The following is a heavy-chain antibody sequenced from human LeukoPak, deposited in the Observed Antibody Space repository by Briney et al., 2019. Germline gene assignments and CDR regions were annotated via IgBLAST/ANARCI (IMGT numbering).Heavy chain of an antibody. V-gene: IGHV4-59*01. D-gene: IGHD3-10*01. CDR3: ALRGGYGSGSYYNTFDY. J-gene: IGHJ4*02. Sequence: SETLSLTCTVSGGSISSYYWSWIRQPPGKGLEWIGYIYYSGSTNYNPSLKSRVTISVDTSKNQFSLKLSSVTAADTAVYYCALRGGYGSGSYYNTFDYWGQGTLVTVSS. CDR2: IYYSGST. CDR1: GGSISSYY.